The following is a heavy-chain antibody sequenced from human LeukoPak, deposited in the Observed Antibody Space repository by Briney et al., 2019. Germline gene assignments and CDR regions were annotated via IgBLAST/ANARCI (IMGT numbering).Heavy chain of an antibody. CDR3: ARDISGSDGY. D-gene: IGHD3-10*01. J-gene: IGHJ4*02. CDR2: IYSGGST. CDR1: GFTVSSNY. Sequence: TGGSLGLSCAASGFTVSSNYMSWVRQAPGKGLEWVSVIYSGGSTYYADSVKGRFTISRDNSKNTLYLQMNSLRAEDTAVYYCARDISGSDGYWGQGTLVTVSS. V-gene: IGHV3-53*01.